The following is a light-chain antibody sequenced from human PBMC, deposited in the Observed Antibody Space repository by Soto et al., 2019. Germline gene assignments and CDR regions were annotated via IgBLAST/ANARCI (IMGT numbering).Light chain of an antibody. CDR2: DAS. V-gene: IGKV1-5*01. Sequence: DIQITQSPSTLSSSVGERFTITCRASQSISSWLAWYQQKPGKVPKLLIYDASTLESGVPSRFSGSGSGTEFTLTISSLQPDDFATYYCQQYNSYWTFGQGTKVDIK. CDR1: QSISSW. CDR3: QQYNSYWT. J-gene: IGKJ1*01.